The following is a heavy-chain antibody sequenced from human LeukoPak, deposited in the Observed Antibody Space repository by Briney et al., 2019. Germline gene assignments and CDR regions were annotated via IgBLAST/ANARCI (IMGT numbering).Heavy chain of an antibody. J-gene: IGHJ3*02. Sequence: PSETLSLTCSVSGGSMTSYYWSWIRQPPGKGLEWIGFFHHTGGTNYNPYVKSRVTISGDTPKNQVSLKMTSVTAADTDVYYCATNRPVGGAYSGSFDMWGHGTLVTVSS. V-gene: IGHV4-59*01. CDR3: ATNRPVGGAYSGSFDM. CDR2: FHHTGGT. CDR1: GGSMTSYY. D-gene: IGHD1-26*01.